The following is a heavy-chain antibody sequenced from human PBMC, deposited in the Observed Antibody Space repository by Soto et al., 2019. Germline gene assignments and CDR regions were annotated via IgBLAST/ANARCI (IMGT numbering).Heavy chain of an antibody. D-gene: IGHD1-1*01. CDR1: AGFVTSIKYY. CDR2: MSHSAGA. CDR3: ARVERGTATIVVDAFDI. J-gene: IGHJ3*02. V-gene: IGHV4-34*01. Sequence: SETLSLTSAMYAGFVTSIKYYLSWIRQPPAKGLDWIGEMSHSAGARFNASLKNRVTIWVDTCKNQFTVNVISGTAADAALSDSARVERGTATIVVDAFDIWGPGTMVTVSS.